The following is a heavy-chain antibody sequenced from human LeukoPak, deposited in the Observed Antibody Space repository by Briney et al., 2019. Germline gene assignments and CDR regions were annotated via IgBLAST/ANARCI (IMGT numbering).Heavy chain of an antibody. D-gene: IGHD5-12*01. J-gene: IGHJ4*02. CDR2: IYYSGST. Sequence: SETLSLTCTVSGGSISSYYWSWIRQPPGKGLEWIGYIYYSGSTNYNPSLKSRVTISVDTSKNQFSLKLSSVTAADTAVYYCARHPRGYSGYESGFGYWGQGTLVTVSS. CDR3: ARHPRGYSGYESGFGY. CDR1: GGSISSYY. V-gene: IGHV4-59*01.